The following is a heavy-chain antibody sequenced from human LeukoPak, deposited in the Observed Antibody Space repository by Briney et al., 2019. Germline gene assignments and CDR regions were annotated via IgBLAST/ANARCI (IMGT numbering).Heavy chain of an antibody. V-gene: IGHV3-23*01. D-gene: IGHD7-27*01. J-gene: IGHJ6*02. CDR1: GFTFNTYA. CDR2: ISGSGGTT. Sequence: GGSLRLSCAASGFTFNTYAMSWVRQAPGKGLEWVSVISGSGGTTYYADSVKGRFTISRDSSKNTLYLQMNSLRADDTAVYYCAKANWGGDSYFYYGLDVWGQGTTVTVSS. CDR3: AKANWGGDSYFYYGLDV.